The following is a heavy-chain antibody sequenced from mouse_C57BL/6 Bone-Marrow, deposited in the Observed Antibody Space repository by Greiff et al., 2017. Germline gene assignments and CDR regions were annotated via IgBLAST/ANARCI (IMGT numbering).Heavy chain of an antibody. J-gene: IGHJ4*01. D-gene: IGHD2-5*01. CDR3: AREKAYYSNYCNPHYAMDY. CDR2: IYPRSGNT. V-gene: IGHV1-81*01. CDR1: GYTFTSYG. Sequence: QVQLQQSGAELARPGASVKLSCKASGYTFTSYGISWVKQRTGQGLEWIGEIYPRSGNTYYNEKFKGKATLTADKSSSTAYMELRSLTSEDSAVYFCAREKAYYSNYCNPHYAMDYWGQGTSVTVSS.